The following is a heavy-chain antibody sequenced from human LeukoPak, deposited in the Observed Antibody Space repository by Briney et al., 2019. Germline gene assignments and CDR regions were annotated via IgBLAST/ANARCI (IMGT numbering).Heavy chain of an antibody. CDR3: ASSSWHLLRTTQLFNY. J-gene: IGHJ4*02. D-gene: IGHD6-13*01. V-gene: IGHV3-30*02. CDR1: GFTFSSYG. CDR2: IRYDGSNK. Sequence: PGGSLRLSCAASGFTFSSYGMHWVRQAPGKGLEWVAFIRYDGSNKYYADSVKGRFTISRDNSKNTLYLQMNSLRAEDTAVYYCASSSWHLLRTTQLFNYWGQGTLVTVSS.